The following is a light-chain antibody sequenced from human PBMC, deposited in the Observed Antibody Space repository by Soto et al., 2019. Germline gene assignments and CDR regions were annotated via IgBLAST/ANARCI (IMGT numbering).Light chain of an antibody. J-gene: IGKJ5*01. V-gene: IGKV3-20*01. CDR1: QSVSSSS. Sequence: EIVLTQSPGTLSLSTGERATLSCRARQSVSSSSLAWYQQKPGQAPRLLIYGASSRATGIPDRFSGSGSVTDLTLTISRLEPEDFAVYYCQQYGSSPHFGQGTRLEIK. CDR3: QQYGSSPH. CDR2: GAS.